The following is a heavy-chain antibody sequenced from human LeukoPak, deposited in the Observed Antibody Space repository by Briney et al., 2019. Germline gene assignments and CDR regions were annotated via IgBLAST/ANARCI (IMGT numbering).Heavy chain of an antibody. J-gene: IGHJ4*02. CDR2: IKQDGSEK. D-gene: IGHD5-24*01. CDR3: ARERDGRFFDY. Sequence: GGSLRLSCAASGFTFSSYWMSWVRQAPGKGLEWVANIKQDGSEKYYVDSVKGRFTISRDNAKNSLYLQMNTLRAEDTAVYYRARERDGRFFDYWGQGTLVTVSS. V-gene: IGHV3-7*01. CDR1: GFTFSSYW.